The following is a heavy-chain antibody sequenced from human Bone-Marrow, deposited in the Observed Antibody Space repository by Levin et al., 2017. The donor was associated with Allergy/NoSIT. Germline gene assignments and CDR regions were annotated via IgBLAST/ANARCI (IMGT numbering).Heavy chain of an antibody. CDR2: IYYSGST. Sequence: KPSETLSLTCTVSGGSISSGYWSWIRQPPGKGLEWIGCIYYSGSTYYNPSLKSRVTISLDTSKNQFSLRLHSVTAADTAVYYCARDSSSPIWGQGTMVTVSS. V-gene: IGHV4-59*01. J-gene: IGHJ3*02. D-gene: IGHD6-13*01. CDR3: ARDSSSPI. CDR1: GGSISSGY.